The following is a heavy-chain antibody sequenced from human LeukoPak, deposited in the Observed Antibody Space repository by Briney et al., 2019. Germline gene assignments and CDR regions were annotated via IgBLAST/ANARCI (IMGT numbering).Heavy chain of an antibody. Sequence: GASVKVSYKASGYTFTSYTMHWVRQAPGQRLEWMGWINAGNGNTKYSQEFQGRVTITRDTSASTADMELSSLRSEDMAVYYCARDRDSSGWYPFYWGQGTLVTVSS. J-gene: IGHJ4*02. CDR1: GYTFTSYT. V-gene: IGHV1-3*03. CDR3: ARDRDSSGWYPFY. CDR2: INAGNGNT. D-gene: IGHD6-19*01.